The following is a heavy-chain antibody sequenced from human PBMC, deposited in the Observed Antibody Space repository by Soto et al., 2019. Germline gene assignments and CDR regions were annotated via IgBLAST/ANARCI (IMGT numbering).Heavy chain of an antibody. V-gene: IGHV1-46*03. CDR3: FRDVGD. Sequence: QVQLVQSGAEVKKPGASVKVSCKASGYTFTSQYMHWVRQAPGQGLEWMAMINPNGGSTTYAQRFQGRVTLTRDTSTSTVYMELSSLRSDDTAVYFCFRDVGDWGQGTRVTVSS. CDR1: GYTFTSQY. CDR2: INPNGGST. D-gene: IGHD3-3*01. J-gene: IGHJ4*02.